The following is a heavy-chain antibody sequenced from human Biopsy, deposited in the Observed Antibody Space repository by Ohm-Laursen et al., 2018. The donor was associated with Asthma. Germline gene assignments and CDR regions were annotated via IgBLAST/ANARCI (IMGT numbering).Heavy chain of an antibody. CDR2: ISSSSSTI. CDR3: ARPRWGPYGF. D-gene: IGHD4-17*01. Sequence: SLRLSCAASGFTFSSYSMNWVRQAPGKGLERVSYISSSSSTIYYADSVKGRFNISRDNAKNSLYLQMNSLRDEDTAVYYCARPRWGPYGFWGQGTLVNVSS. J-gene: IGHJ4*02. V-gene: IGHV3-48*02. CDR1: GFTFSSYS.